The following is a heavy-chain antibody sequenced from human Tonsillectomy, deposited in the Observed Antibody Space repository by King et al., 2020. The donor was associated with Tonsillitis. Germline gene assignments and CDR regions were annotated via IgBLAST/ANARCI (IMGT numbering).Heavy chain of an antibody. CDR1: GYTFTSYG. V-gene: IGHV1-18*01. D-gene: IGHD6-13*01. J-gene: IGHJ4*02. Sequence: QLVHSGAEVKKPGASVKVSCKASGYTFTSYGISWVRQAPGQGLEWMGWISAYNGYTNYAQNLQGRVTMTTDTSTSTTYMELRSLRSDDTAVYYCARDIGAAAGTSPGYWGQGTLVTVSS. CDR2: ISAYNGYT. CDR3: ARDIGAAAGTSPGY.